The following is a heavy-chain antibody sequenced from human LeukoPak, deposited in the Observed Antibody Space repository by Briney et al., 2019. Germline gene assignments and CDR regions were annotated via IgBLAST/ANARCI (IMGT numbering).Heavy chain of an antibody. CDR3: AADSGGAALRGFALDY. D-gene: IGHD6-6*01. J-gene: IGHJ4*02. V-gene: IGHV1-58*01. CDR1: GFTFTSSA. Sequence: SVKVSCKASGFTFTSSAVQWVRQARGQRLEWIGWIVVGSGNTNYAQKFQERVTITRDMSTSTAYMELSSLRSEDTAVYYCAADSGGAALRGFALDYWGQGTLVTVSS. CDR2: IVVGSGNT.